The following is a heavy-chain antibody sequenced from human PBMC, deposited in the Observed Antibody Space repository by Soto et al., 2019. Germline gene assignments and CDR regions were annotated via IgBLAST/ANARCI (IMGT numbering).Heavy chain of an antibody. CDR1: GGSVSSGSYY. D-gene: IGHD2-21*02. Sequence: QVQLQESGPGLVKPSEPLSLTCTVSGGSVSSGSYYWSWIRQPPGKGLEWIGYIYYSGSTNYNPSLKRRVAMSVDTSKNQSSLNLSSVTVAHTSVYYCASDTVVTPLRAEWGQGTLVTVSS. J-gene: IGHJ4*02. CDR3: ASDTVVTPLRAE. CDR2: IYYSGST. V-gene: IGHV4-61*01.